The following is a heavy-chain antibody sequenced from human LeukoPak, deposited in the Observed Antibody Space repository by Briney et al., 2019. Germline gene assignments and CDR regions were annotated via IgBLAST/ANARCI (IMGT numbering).Heavy chain of an antibody. Sequence: GGSLRLSCAASGFTFNNYAMNWVRQAPGKGLEWVSSISGGGETTYYAGSAKGRFTISRDNSQNTLYLQMNSLRAEDTAVYYCARDYADYVGYFFFDYWGQGTLVTVSS. CDR1: GFTFNNYA. D-gene: IGHD4-17*01. CDR2: ISGGGETT. V-gene: IGHV3-23*01. CDR3: ARDYADYVGYFFFDY. J-gene: IGHJ4*02.